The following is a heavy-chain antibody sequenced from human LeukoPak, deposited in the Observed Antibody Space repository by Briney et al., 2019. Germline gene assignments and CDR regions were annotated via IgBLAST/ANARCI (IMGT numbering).Heavy chain of an antibody. D-gene: IGHD6-19*01. CDR2: IGSRSSSI. Sequence: PGGSLRLSCAASGFTFNSYSMNWVRQAPGKGLEWVSSIGSRSSSIYYADSVKGRFTISRDNAKNSLYLQMNSLRAEDTAVYYCARILRQWPTDYWGQGTLVTVSS. V-gene: IGHV3-21*01. J-gene: IGHJ4*02. CDR3: ARILRQWPTDY. CDR1: GFTFNSYS.